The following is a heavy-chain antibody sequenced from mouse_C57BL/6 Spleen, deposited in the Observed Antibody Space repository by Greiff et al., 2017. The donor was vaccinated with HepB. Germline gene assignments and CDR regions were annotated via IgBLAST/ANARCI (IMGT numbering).Heavy chain of an antibody. D-gene: IGHD1-1*01. V-gene: IGHV1-42*01. J-gene: IGHJ3*01. Sequence: VQLQQSGPELVKPGASVKISCTASGYSFTGYYMNWVKQSPEKSLEWIGEINPSTGGTTYNQKFKAKTTLTVDKSSSTAYMQLKSLTSEDSAVYYYARLDYYGSSFAYWGQGTLVTVSA. CDR3: ARLDYYGSSFAY. CDR2: INPSTGGT. CDR1: GYSFTGYY.